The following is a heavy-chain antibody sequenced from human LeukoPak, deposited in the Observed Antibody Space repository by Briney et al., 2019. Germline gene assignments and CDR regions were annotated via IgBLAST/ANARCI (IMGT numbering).Heavy chain of an antibody. J-gene: IGHJ4*02. CDR1: GYTFTNFA. CDR3: TRGKGDQGWY. CDR2: INTNAGNP. Sequence: GASVKVSCKASGYTFTNFAINWVRQAPGQGLEWMGWINTNAGNPTYAQGFTGRFVFSLDTSVSTAYLQISSLKAEDTAVYYCTRGKGDQGWYWGQGTLVTVSS. V-gene: IGHV7-4-1*02. D-gene: IGHD2-15*01.